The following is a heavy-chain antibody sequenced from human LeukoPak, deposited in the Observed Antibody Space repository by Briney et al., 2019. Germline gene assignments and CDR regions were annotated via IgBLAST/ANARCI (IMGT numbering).Heavy chain of an antibody. CDR1: GYTFTCSY. CDR3: ARDRSVGATDDAFDV. Sequence: ASVKVSCKTSGYTFTCSYMHWVRQAPGQGLEWMGWINPNSGGTNYAQGFQGRVTMTRDTSISTVYMQLSRLHFDDTAVYYCARDRSVGATDDAFDVWGPGTMVTVSS. V-gene: IGHV1-2*02. J-gene: IGHJ3*01. CDR2: INPNSGGT. D-gene: IGHD1-26*01.